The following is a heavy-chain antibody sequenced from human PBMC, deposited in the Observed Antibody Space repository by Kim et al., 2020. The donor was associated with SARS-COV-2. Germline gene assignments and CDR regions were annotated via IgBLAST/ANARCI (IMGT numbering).Heavy chain of an antibody. J-gene: IGHJ6*02. CDR3: AAAMVTRYYYYGMDV. V-gene: IGHV4-59*13. Sequence: SETLSLTCTVSGGSISSYYWSWIRQPPGKGLEWIGYINYSGSTNYNPSLKSRVTISVDTSKNQFSLKLSSVTAADTAVYYCAAAMVTRYYYYGMDVWGQGTTVTVSS. CDR2: INYSGST. D-gene: IGHD5-18*01. CDR1: GGSISSYY.